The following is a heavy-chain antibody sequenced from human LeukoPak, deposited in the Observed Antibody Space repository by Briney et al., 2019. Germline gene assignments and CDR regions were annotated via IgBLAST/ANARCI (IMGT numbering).Heavy chain of an antibody. CDR1: GFTFSSYA. J-gene: IGHJ4*02. V-gene: IGHV3-23*01. CDR3: AKTEAGYDYVWGSLYDY. Sequence: PGGSLRLSCAASGFTFSSYAMSWVRQAPGKGLEWVSAISGSGGSTYYADSVKGRFTISRDNSKNTLYLQMNSLRAEDTAVYYCAKTEAGYDYVWGSLYDYWGQGTLVTVSS. CDR2: ISGSGGST. D-gene: IGHD3-16*01.